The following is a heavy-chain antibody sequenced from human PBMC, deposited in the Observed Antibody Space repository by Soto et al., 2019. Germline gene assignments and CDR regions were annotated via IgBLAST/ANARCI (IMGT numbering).Heavy chain of an antibody. Sequence: ASVKVSCKASGFILTAYSMHWLRQAPGQGLEWMGWINPNSGDTIYAQKFQGRVTLTTDTSVNTAYMELSGLRSDDTAIYYCAREASAVVSLDYWGQGTLVTVSS. D-gene: IGHD6-19*01. CDR1: GFILTAYS. CDR2: INPNSGDT. CDR3: AREASAVVSLDY. J-gene: IGHJ4*02. V-gene: IGHV1-2*02.